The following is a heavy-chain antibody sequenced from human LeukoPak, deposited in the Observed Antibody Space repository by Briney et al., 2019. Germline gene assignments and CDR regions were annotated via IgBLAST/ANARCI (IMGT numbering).Heavy chain of an antibody. CDR3: ARYSNLEIYDSSGYYWLDC. Sequence: GGSLRLSCAASGFTFSDYYMSWIRQAPGKGLEWVSYISSSGSTIYYADSVKGRFTISRDNAKNSLYLQMNSLRAEDTAVYYCARYSNLEIYDSSGYYWLDCWGQGTLVTVSS. V-gene: IGHV3-11*01. CDR1: GFTFSDYY. J-gene: IGHJ4*02. CDR2: ISSSGSTI. D-gene: IGHD3-22*01.